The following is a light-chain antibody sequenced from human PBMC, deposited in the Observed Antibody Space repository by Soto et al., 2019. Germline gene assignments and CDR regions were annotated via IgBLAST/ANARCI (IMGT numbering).Light chain of an antibody. CDR1: QNISVW. CDR3: QQYDSSSPT. V-gene: IGKV1-5*01. Sequence: DIQMTQSPSTLSASVRDGVTITCRATQNISVWLAWYQQRRGKAPKFLMYDASSLETGVQSRFSGSWSGTEFTLTIRSLQPDDSANYYCQQYDSSSPTFGQRTKLEIK. CDR2: DAS. J-gene: IGKJ2*01.